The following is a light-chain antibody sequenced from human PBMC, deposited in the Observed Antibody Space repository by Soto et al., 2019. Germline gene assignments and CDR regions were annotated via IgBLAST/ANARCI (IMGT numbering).Light chain of an antibody. CDR1: QSISSY. J-gene: IGKJ1*01. Sequence: DIQMTQSPSSLSASLEDKVTITCRASQSISSYLNWYQQKPGKAPKLLIYAASSLQSGVPSRFSGSGSGTDFTLTISSLQPEDFATYYCQQSYSTPRTFGQGTKVDIK. CDR2: AAS. CDR3: QQSYSTPRT. V-gene: IGKV1-39*01.